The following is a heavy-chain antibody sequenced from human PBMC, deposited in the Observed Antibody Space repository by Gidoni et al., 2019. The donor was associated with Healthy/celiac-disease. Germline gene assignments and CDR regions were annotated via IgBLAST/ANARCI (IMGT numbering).Heavy chain of an antibody. J-gene: IGHJ6*02. CDR3: ARPKYYYDSSGYYYYYGMDV. CDR2: IYPGDSDT. D-gene: IGHD3-22*01. CDR1: GYSFTSYW. V-gene: IGHV5-51*01. Sequence: SGYSFTSYWIGWVRQMPGKGLEWMGIIYPGDSDTRYSPSFQGQVTISADKSISTAYLQWSSLKASDTAMYYCARPKYYYDSSGYYYYYGMDVWGQGTTVTVSS.